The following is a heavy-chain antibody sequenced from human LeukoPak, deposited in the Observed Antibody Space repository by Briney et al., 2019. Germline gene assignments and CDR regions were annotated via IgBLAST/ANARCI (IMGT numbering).Heavy chain of an antibody. D-gene: IGHD2-2*02. V-gene: IGHV4-38-2*01. CDR3: ARHVRHYTVVVPAAIGWEFDY. J-gene: IGHJ4*02. Sequence: PSETLSLTCAVSRYSISSGYYWGWIRQPPGKGREWIGSIYHSGSTYYNPSLKSRVTISVDTSKNTFSLKLSSVTAADTAVYYSARHVRHYTVVVPAAIGWEFDYWGQGTLVTVSS. CDR1: RYSISSGYY. CDR2: IYHSGST.